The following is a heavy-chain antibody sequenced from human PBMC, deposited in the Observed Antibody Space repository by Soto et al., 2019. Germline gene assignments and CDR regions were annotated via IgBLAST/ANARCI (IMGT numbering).Heavy chain of an antibody. J-gene: IGHJ3*02. V-gene: IGHV3-15*01. Sequence: GGSLRLSCAASGFTFSNAWMSWVRKAPGKGLEWVGRFKSKTDGGTTDYAAPVKGRFTISRDDSKNTLYLQMNSLKTEDTAVYYCTTDEPYYYDSSGYYPDAFDIWGQGTMVTVSS. CDR3: TTDEPYYYDSSGYYPDAFDI. CDR2: FKSKTDGGTT. D-gene: IGHD3-22*01. CDR1: GFTFSNAW.